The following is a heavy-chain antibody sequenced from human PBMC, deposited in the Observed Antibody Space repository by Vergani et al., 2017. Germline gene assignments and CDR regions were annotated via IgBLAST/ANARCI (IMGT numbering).Heavy chain of an antibody. Sequence: QVQLVQPGVEVKKPGASVKVSCKTSGYTFISYGISWVRQAPGQGLEWMGWISVNNGNTNYAQKFQGRVTMTTDTSTSTAYMEVRSLRSDDTAVYYCARSAYGDTAGEYFQHSGQGTLVTVSS. D-gene: IGHD4-17*01. J-gene: IGHJ1*01. CDR3: ARSAYGDTAGEYFQH. V-gene: IGHV1-18*01. CDR2: ISVNNGNT. CDR1: GYTFISYG.